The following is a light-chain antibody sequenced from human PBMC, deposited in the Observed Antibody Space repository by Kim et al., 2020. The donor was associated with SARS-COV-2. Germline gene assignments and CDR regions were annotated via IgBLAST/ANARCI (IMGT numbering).Light chain of an antibody. J-gene: IGLJ1*01. V-gene: IGLV9-49*01. CDR2: VGTGGIVG. CDR1: SGYSNYT. Sequence: QPVLTQPPSASASLGASVTLTCTLSSGYSNYTVDWYQQRPGKGPRFVMRVGTGGIVGSKGDYIPDRFSVLGSGLNRYLNIKNIQEEDESDYHCGADHGSGSNFVYVFGTGTKVTVL. CDR3: GADHGSGSNFVYV.